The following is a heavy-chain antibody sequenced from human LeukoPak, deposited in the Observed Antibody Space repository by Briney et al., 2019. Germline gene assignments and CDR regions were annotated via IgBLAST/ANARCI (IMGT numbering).Heavy chain of an antibody. CDR3: ARFAPGQWLVDY. V-gene: IGHV4-59*01. D-gene: IGHD6-19*01. CDR1: GGSISSYY. J-gene: IGHJ4*02. CDR2: SYYSGST. Sequence: PSETLSLTCTVSGGSISSYYWSWIRQPPGKGLEWVGYSYYSGSTNYNPSLKRRVTISVDTSKNQVCLRLSSVSAGDTAVYYCARFAPGQWLVDYWGQGTLVTVSS.